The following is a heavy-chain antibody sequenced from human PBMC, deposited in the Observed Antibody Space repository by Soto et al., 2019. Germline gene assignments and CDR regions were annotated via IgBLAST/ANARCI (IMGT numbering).Heavy chain of an antibody. V-gene: IGHV6-1*01. CDR1: GDSVSSTIAA. CDR2: TYYRSKWDN. CDR3: ARESLSPNDAFDI. J-gene: IGHJ3*02. Sequence: QTLSLTCAISGDSVSSTIAAWNWIRQSPSRGLEWLGRTYYRSKWDNGYAVPVRGRITINPDTSKNQVSLQLSSVTPEDTAVYYCARESLSPNDAFDIWGQGTMVTVS.